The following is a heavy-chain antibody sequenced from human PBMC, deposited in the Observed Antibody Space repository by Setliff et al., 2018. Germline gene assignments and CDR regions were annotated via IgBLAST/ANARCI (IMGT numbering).Heavy chain of an antibody. CDR2: INHSGTT. Sequence: PSETLSLTCTVSGDSISSSTYHWGWVRQSPGKGLDWIGEINHSGTTNYDPSLEGRISISVDTSKRQFSLTLKSVTAADTAVYYCAKGHVVISYVSNTHQHYGMDVWGQGTTVTVSS. J-gene: IGHJ6*02. CDR3: AKGHVVISYVSNTHQHYGMDV. V-gene: IGHV4-39*07. CDR1: GDSISSSTYH. D-gene: IGHD2-21*01.